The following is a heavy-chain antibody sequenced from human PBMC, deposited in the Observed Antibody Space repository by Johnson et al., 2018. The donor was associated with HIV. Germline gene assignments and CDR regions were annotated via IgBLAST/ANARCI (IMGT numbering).Heavy chain of an antibody. Sequence: QVQLVESGGGVVQPGRSLRLSCAESGFTFSSYGMHWVRQAPGKGLEWVAVIWYDGSNKYYADSVKGRFTISRDNSKNTLYLQMNSLRAEDTAVYYCAKDLWEGSYLPDDAFDIWGQGTMVSVSS. CDR3: AKDLWEGSYLPDDAFDI. CDR2: IWYDGSNK. V-gene: IGHV3-33*06. D-gene: IGHD1-26*01. J-gene: IGHJ3*02. CDR1: GFTFSSYG.